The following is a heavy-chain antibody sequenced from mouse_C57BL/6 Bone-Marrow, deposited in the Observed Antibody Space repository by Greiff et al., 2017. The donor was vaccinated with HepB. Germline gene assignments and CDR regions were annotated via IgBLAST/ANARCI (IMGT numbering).Heavy chain of an antibody. V-gene: IGHV5-17*01. Sequence: EVKLVESGGGLVKPGGSLKLSCAASGFTFSDYGMRWVRQAPEKGLEWVAYISSGSSTIYYADTVKGRFTISRDNAKNTLFLQMTSLRSEDTAMYYCANMITTGYYYAMDYWGQGTSVTVSS. CDR1: GFTFSDYG. J-gene: IGHJ4*01. CDR3: ANMITTGYYYAMDY. D-gene: IGHD2-4*01. CDR2: ISSGSSTI.